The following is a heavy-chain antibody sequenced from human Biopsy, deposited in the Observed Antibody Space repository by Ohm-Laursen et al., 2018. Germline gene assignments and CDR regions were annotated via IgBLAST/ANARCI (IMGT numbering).Heavy chain of an antibody. CDR2: ISDSGGST. Sequence: SLRLSCAASGFIFSSYAMSWVRQAPGKGLEWVSGISDSGGSTYCADSVKGRFTISRDNSKNTLYLEMNSLRAGDTAIYYCAKARSGSSNSCYNYWGQGTLVIVSS. V-gene: IGHV3-23*01. J-gene: IGHJ4*02. CDR3: AKARSGSSNSCYNY. CDR1: GFIFSSYA. D-gene: IGHD2-2*02.